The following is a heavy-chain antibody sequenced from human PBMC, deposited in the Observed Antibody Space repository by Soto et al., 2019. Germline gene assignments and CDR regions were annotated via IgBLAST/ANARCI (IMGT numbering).Heavy chain of an antibody. CDR1: GFTFSSDA. J-gene: IGHJ2*01. CDR3: AKGHTGYCSSTSCYLLGGDGDFDL. CDR2: TSGSGGST. Sequence: EVQLLESGGGLVQPGGSLRLSCAAAGFTFSSDAMSWVRQAPGKGLEWVSATSGSGGSTYYADSVKGRFTISRDNSKNTLYPPMNSLRAEDRAVYDGAKGHTGYCSSTSCYLLGGDGDFDLWGRGTLVTVSS. V-gene: IGHV3-23*01. D-gene: IGHD2-2*01.